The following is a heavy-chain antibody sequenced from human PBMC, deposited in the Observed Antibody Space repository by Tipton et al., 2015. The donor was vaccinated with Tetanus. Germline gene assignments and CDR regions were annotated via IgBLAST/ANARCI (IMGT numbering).Heavy chain of an antibody. CDR1: GGSISSGAYY. D-gene: IGHD1-1*01. CDR3: ARTQPIGWYFDL. V-gene: IGHV4-31*03. J-gene: IGHJ2*01. Sequence: LRLSCTVSGGSISSGAYYWSWIRQHPGKGLEWIGYIYYSGSTFYNPSLKSRVTISVDTSKNQFSLKLSSVTAADTAVYYCARTQPIGWYFDLWGRGTLLTVSP. CDR2: IYYSGST.